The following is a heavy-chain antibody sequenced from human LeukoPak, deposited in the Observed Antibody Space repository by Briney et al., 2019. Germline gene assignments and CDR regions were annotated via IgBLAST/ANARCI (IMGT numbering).Heavy chain of an antibody. V-gene: IGHV3-23*01. Sequence: PGGSLRLSCAASGLTFSNYAMNWVRQAPGKGLEWVSFISSSGGSTYYADSVKGRFIISRDNSKNTLYLQMNSLRAEDTAVYYCAKDRAPTDVWGKGTTVTVSS. CDR3: AKDRAPTDV. CDR2: ISSSGGST. J-gene: IGHJ6*04. CDR1: GLTFSNYA.